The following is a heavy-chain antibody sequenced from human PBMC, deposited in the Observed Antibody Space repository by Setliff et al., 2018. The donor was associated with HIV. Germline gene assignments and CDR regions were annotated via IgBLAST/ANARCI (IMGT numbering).Heavy chain of an antibody. J-gene: IGHJ4*02. CDR2: IYYSGST. D-gene: IGHD3-10*01. CDR3: ARGEGWPYYFDY. V-gene: IGHV4-59*08. CDR1: GGSISSYY. Sequence: SETLSLTCTVSGGSISSYYWSWIRQPPGKGLEWIGYIYYSGSTNYNPSLKSRVTISVDTSKNQFSLKLSSVTAADTAVYYCARGEGWPYYFDYWGQGTLVTVSS.